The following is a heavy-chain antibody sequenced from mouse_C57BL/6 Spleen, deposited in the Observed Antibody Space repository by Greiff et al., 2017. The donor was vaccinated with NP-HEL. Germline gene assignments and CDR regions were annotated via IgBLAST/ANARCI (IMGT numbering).Heavy chain of an antibody. CDR3: ARGSYYGSSYGYAMDY. J-gene: IGHJ4*01. D-gene: IGHD1-1*01. CDR1: GYSFTDYN. V-gene: IGHV1-39*01. CDR2: INPNYGTT. Sequence: VQLKESGPELVKPGASVKISCKASGYSFTDYNMNWVKQSNGKSLEWIGVINPNYGTTSYNQKFKGKATLTVDQSSSTAYMQLNSLTSEDSAVYYCARGSYYGSSYGYAMDYWGQGTSVTVSS.